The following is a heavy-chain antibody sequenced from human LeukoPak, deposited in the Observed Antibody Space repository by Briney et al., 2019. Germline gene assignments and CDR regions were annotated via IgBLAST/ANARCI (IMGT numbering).Heavy chain of an antibody. CDR2: IKEDGSAK. J-gene: IGHJ4*02. Sequence: GGSLRLSCAASGFTFSNYWMIWVRQAPGKGLEWVANIKEDGSAKYYLDSVKGRFTISRDNANNSLYLQMTSLRAEDTALYYCARGPFAAPWDYWGQGALVTVSS. CDR3: ARGPFAAPWDY. V-gene: IGHV3-7*04. D-gene: IGHD6-13*01. CDR1: GFTFSNYW.